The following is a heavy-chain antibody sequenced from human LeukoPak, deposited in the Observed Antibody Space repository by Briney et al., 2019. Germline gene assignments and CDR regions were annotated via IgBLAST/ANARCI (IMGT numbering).Heavy chain of an antibody. Sequence: GGSLRLSCAASGFTFSSYAISWVRQAPGQGLEWMGRIIPIFGTANYAQKFQGRVTITTDESTSTAYMELSSLRSEDTAVYYCARDWKVRSGPSETNYYYYYMDVWGKGTTVTVSS. D-gene: IGHD6-19*01. J-gene: IGHJ6*03. CDR3: ARDWKVRSGPSETNYYYYYMDV. CDR1: GFTFSSYA. V-gene: IGHV1-69*05. CDR2: IIPIFGTA.